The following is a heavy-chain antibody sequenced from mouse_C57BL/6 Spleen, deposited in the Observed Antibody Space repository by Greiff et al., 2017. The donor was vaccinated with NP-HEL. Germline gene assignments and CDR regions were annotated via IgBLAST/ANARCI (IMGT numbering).Heavy chain of an antibody. CDR1: GYTFTSYW. J-gene: IGHJ4*01. CDR2: IHPNSGST. V-gene: IGHV1-64*01. Sequence: QVQLQQPGAELVKPGASVKLSCKASGYTFTSYWMHWVKQRPGQGLEWIGMIHPNSGSTNYNEKFKSKATLTVDKSSSTAYMQLSSLTSEDSAVYYCARDGPYSNDYYAMDYWGQGTSVTVSS. D-gene: IGHD2-5*01. CDR3: ARDGPYSNDYYAMDY.